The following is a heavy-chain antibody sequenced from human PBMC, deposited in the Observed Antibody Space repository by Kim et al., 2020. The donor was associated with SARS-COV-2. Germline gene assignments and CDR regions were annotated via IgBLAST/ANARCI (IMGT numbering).Heavy chain of an antibody. Sequence: GGSLRLSCAASGFTFSSYAMHWVRQAPGKGLEWVAVISYDGSNKYYADSVKGRFTISRDNSKNTLYLQMNSLRAEDTAVYYCARGLYYYDSSGGNDAFD. CDR2: ISYDGSNK. D-gene: IGHD3-22*01. CDR3: ARGLYYYDSSGGNDAFD. J-gene: IGHJ3*02. V-gene: IGHV3-30*04. CDR1: GFTFSSYA.